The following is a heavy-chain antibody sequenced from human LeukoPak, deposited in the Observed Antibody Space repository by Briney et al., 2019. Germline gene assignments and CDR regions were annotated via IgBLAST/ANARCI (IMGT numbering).Heavy chain of an antibody. CDR2: IYYSGST. D-gene: IGHD3-22*01. J-gene: IGHJ4*02. CDR1: GGSISSYY. Sequence: SETLSLTCIVSGGSISSYYWSWIRQPPGKGLEWIGYIYYSGSTNYNPSLKSRVTISVDTSKNQFSLKLSSVTAADTAVYYCARSLDTSYYYDSSGYSTFLQGFDYWGQGTLVTVSS. V-gene: IGHV4-59*01. CDR3: ARSLDTSYYYDSSGYSTFLQGFDY.